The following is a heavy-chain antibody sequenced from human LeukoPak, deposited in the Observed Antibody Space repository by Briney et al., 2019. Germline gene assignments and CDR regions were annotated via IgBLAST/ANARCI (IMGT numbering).Heavy chain of an antibody. CDR1: GFTFGRNA. D-gene: IGHD5-18*01. V-gene: IGHV3-23*01. Sequence: PGGSLRLSCAASGFTFGRNAMSWVRQAPGRGLEWVSTISGSADITYYADSVKGRFIISRDNSKNTLYLQMNSLRAEDTAIYYCAKNRYSYGDNFDYWGQGTLVTVSS. CDR3: AKNRYSYGDNFDY. J-gene: IGHJ4*02. CDR2: ISGSADIT.